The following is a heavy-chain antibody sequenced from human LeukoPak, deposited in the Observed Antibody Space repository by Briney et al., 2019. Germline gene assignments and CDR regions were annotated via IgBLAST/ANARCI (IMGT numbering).Heavy chain of an antibody. Sequence: ASVRVSCKASGYTFTSYDINWVRQATGQGLEWMGWMNPNSGNTGYAQKFQGRVTMTRNTSISTAYMELSSLRSEDTAVYYCARRKFGYDDVFDIWGQGTMVTVSS. CDR3: ARRKFGYDDVFDI. D-gene: IGHD5-12*01. CDR1: GYTFTSYD. CDR2: MNPNSGNT. V-gene: IGHV1-8*01. J-gene: IGHJ3*02.